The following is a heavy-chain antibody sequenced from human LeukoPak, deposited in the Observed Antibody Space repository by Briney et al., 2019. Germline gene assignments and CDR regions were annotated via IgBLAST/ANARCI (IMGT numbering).Heavy chain of an antibody. CDR3: TTSYYDTLTGSSTFDY. J-gene: IGHJ4*02. CDR1: GFTFSYAW. Sequence: PGGSLRLSCAASGFTFSYAWMNWVRQAPGKGLESVGRIKSKADGGTTDYAAPVKGRFTISRDDSKNTLYLQMNSLKTEDTAVYYCTTSYYDTLTGSSTFDYWGQGTLVTVSS. V-gene: IGHV3-15*01. D-gene: IGHD3-9*01. CDR2: IKSKADGGTT.